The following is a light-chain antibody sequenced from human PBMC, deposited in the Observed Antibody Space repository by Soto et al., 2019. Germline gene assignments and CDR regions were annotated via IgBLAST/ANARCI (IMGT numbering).Light chain of an antibody. CDR1: SSDVGSYNL. Sequence: QSALTQPASVYGSPGQSITISCTGTSSDVGSYNLVSWYQQHPGKAPKLMIYEVSKRPSGVSNRFSGSKSGNTASLTISGLQAEDEADYYCCSYAGSSTVAFGGGTKVTVL. CDR3: CSYAGSSTVA. J-gene: IGLJ2*01. V-gene: IGLV2-23*02. CDR2: EVS.